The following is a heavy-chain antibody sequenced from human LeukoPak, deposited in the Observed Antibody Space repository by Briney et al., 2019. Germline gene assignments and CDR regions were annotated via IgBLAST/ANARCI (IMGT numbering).Heavy chain of an antibody. CDR1: GFSFPNYW. D-gene: IGHD3-10*01. CDR3: ASETFGGTAFDI. V-gene: IGHV5-51*01. CDR2: IYPEDSDT. Sequence: GESLKISCKGSGFSFPNYWIGWGRQMPGKGLEWMGFIYPEDSDTRYSPSFQGHVTMSADTSIMTAYLHWSSLKASDTAMYYCASETFGGTAFDIWGQGTMVTVSS. J-gene: IGHJ3*02.